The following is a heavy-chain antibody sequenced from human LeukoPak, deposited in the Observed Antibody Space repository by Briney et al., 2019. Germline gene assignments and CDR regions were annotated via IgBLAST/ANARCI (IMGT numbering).Heavy chain of an antibody. J-gene: IGHJ4*02. CDR1: GGSISSSSYY. Sequence: SETLSLTCTVSGGSISSSSYYWGWIPQPPGKGLEGIGSIYYSGSTYYNPSLKSRVTISVDTSKNQFSLKLSSVTAADTAVYYCARDWDIVGPYYFDYWGQGTLVTVSS. D-gene: IGHD5-12*01. V-gene: IGHV4-39*07. CDR3: ARDWDIVGPYYFDY. CDR2: IYYSGST.